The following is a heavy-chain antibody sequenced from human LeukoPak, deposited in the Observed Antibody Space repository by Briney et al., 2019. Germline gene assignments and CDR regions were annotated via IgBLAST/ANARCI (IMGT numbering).Heavy chain of an antibody. V-gene: IGHV3-23*01. CDR1: GFTFSNYA. J-gene: IGHJ4*02. CDR2: INAGGGST. D-gene: IGHD6-19*01. CDR3: AKGGWYGAFDY. Sequence: GGSLTLSCAASGFTFSNYAMSWVRQAPGKGLEWVSTINAGGGSTYYADSVKGRFTFSRDNSKNTLYLHMNSLRAEDTAIYYCAKGGWYGAFDYWGQGTLVTVSS.